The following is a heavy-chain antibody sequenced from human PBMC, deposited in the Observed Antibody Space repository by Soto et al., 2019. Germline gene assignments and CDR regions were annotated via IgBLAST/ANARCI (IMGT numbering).Heavy chain of an antibody. CDR3: ARAFRGGDY. CDR1: GGSISGYY. Sequence: SETLSLTCTVSGGSISGYYWTWIRQPPGKGLEWIGYIYYSGSTNYNPSLKSRVTISVDTSKKQLSLKLRSATAADTAVYYCARAFRGGDYWGQGTLVTVSS. J-gene: IGHJ4*02. D-gene: IGHD3-10*01. CDR2: IYYSGST. V-gene: IGHV4-59*01.